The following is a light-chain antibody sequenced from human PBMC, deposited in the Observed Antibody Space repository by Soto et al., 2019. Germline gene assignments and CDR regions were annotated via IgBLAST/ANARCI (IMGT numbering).Light chain of an antibody. J-gene: IGKJ5*01. V-gene: IGKV1-33*01. CDR1: QAIYSY. CDR2: GAS. CDR3: QQYENLPIT. Sequence: DIQLTQSPFFLSASVGDRVTISCRASQAIYSYLAWYQQKPGKAPKLLIFGASNLEIGVPSRFSGSGSGTDFTFTINNLQPEDIATYYCQQYENLPITFGQGTRLEIK.